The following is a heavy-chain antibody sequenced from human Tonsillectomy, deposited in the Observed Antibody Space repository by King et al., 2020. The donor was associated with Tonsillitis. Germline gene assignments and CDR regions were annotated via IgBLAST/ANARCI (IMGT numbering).Heavy chain of an antibody. J-gene: IGHJ3*02. CDR1: GYSSINYW. Sequence: QLVQSGAEVKKPGESLKISCKGSGYSSINYWIGWVRQMPGKGLEWMGIIYPGDSDSTYSPSFQSQVTLSADKSISTAYLQWSSLQASDTAMYYRARRFPVYGDAFDIWGQGTMVTVSS. D-gene: IGHD5/OR15-5a*01. V-gene: IGHV5-51*01. CDR3: ARRFPVYGDAFDI. CDR2: IYPGDSDS.